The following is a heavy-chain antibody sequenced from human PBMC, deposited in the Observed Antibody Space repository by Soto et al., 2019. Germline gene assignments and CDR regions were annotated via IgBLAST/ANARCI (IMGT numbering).Heavy chain of an antibody. J-gene: IGHJ6*02. Sequence: QVQLVASGGGVVQPGRSLRLSCAASGFTFSSYAMHWVRQAPGKGLEWVAVISYDGSNKYYADSVKGRFTISRDNSKNTLYLQMNSLRAEDTAVYYCARMASFYCSGGSCYPTYGMDVCGHGTTVTVSS. CDR2: ISYDGSNK. D-gene: IGHD2-15*01. CDR3: ARMASFYCSGGSCYPTYGMDV. V-gene: IGHV3-30-3*01. CDR1: GFTFSSYA.